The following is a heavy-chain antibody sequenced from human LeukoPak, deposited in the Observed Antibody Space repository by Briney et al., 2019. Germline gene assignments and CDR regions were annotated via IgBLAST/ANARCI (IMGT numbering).Heavy chain of an antibody. CDR1: GGSISSGDYY. CDR3: ARSTYLGDILH. V-gene: IGHV4-30-4*08. Sequence: SETLSLTCTVSGGSISSGDYYWSWIRQPPGKGLEWIGYIYYSGSTYYNPSLKSRVTISVDTSKNQFSLRLSSVTAADTAVYYCARSTYLGDILHWGQGTLVTVSS. CDR2: IYYSGST. D-gene: IGHD2-15*01. J-gene: IGHJ1*01.